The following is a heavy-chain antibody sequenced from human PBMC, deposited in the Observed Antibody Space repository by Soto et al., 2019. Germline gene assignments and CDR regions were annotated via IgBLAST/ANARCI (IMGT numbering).Heavy chain of an antibody. CDR1: GFTFSSYA. CDR2: ISYDGSNK. V-gene: IGHV3-30-3*01. CDR3: ARDLEPTGYYYYGMDV. Sequence: GGSLRLSCAASGFTFSSYAMYWVRQAPGKGLEWVAVISYDGSNKYYADSVKGRFTISRDNSKNTLYLQMNSLRAEDTAVYYCARDLEPTGYYYYGMDVWGQGTTVTVSS. J-gene: IGHJ6*02.